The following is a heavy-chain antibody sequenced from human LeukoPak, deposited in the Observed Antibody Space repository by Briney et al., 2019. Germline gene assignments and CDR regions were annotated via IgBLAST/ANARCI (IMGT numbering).Heavy chain of an antibody. D-gene: IGHD3-10*01. CDR3: AKDLWFGESSQPPYYFDY. CDR1: GFTFSSYA. V-gene: IGHV3-23*01. CDR2: ISGSGGST. Sequence: GGSMRLSCAASGFTFSSYAMSWVRQAPGKGLEWVSAISGSGGSTYYADSVKGRFTISRDNSMNTLYLQMNSLRAEDTAVYYCAKDLWFGESSQPPYYFDYWGQGTLVTVSS. J-gene: IGHJ4*02.